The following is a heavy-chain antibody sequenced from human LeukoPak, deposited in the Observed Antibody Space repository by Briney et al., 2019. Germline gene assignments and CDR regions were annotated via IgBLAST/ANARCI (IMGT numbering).Heavy chain of an antibody. D-gene: IGHD3-16*01. CDR2: IYTSGST. CDR3: ASIEVFGYYFDY. Sequence: SETLSLTCTVSGGSISSSSYYWGWIRQPAGKGLEWIGRIYTSGSTNYNPSLKSRVTMSVDNSKNQFSLKLTSVTAADTAVYYCASIEVFGYYFDYWGQGTLVTVSS. CDR1: GGSISSSSYY. V-gene: IGHV4-61*02. J-gene: IGHJ4*02.